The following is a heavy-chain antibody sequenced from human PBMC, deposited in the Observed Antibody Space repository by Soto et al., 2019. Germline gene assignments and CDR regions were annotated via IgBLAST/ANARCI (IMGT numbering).Heavy chain of an antibody. CDR1: GGTFSSYA. Sequence: ASVKVSCKASGGTFSSYAISWVRQAPGQGLEWMGGIIPIFGTANYAQKFQGRVTITADESTSTAYMELSSLRSEDTAVYYCARDGCTNGVCYRYNWFDPWGQGTLVTVSS. J-gene: IGHJ5*02. CDR3: ARDGCTNGVCYRYNWFDP. CDR2: IIPIFGTA. V-gene: IGHV1-69*13. D-gene: IGHD2-8*01.